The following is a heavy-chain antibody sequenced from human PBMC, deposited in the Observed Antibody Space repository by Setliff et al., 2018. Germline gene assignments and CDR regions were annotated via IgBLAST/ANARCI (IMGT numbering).Heavy chain of an antibody. Sequence: PSETLSLTCTVSGGSLRDSAIFWGWIRQPPGKGLEWIGSTYYNGDTYYNPSLKSRVTMSVDTSRNQFSLKLSTVTAADTAVYYCARHTIAMSTIISYFDYWGQGTLVTVSS. V-gene: IGHV4-39*01. CDR1: GGSLRDSAIF. CDR2: TYYNGDT. CDR3: ARHTIAMSTIISYFDY. D-gene: IGHD3-10*01. J-gene: IGHJ4*02.